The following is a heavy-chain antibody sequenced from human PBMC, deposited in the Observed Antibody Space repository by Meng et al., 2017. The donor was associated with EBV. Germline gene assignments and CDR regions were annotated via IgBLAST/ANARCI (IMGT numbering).Heavy chain of an antibody. CDR3: AKHGKTYSYGSGGFDY. CDR1: GGTLSSYA. Sequence: QVQMVQSGAEGXXXXXXVKXSXXXSGGTLSSYAISWVRQAPGQGLEWTGGIIPIFGTANYAQKFQGRVTITADKSTSTAYMELSSLRSEDTAVYYCAKHGKTYSYGSGGFDYWGQGTLVTVSS. V-gene: IGHV1-69*06. CDR2: IIPIFGTA. D-gene: IGHD3-10*01. J-gene: IGHJ4*02.